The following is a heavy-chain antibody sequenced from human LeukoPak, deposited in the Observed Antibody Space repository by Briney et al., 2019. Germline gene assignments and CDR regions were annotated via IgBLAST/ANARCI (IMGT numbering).Heavy chain of an antibody. D-gene: IGHD2-2*01. CDR3: ARVRTHCSSTSCPPDYYYGMDV. Sequence: SETLSLTCTVSGGSISSYYWSWIRQPPGKALEWIGYIYYSGSTNYNPSLKSRVTISVDTSKNQFSLKLSSVTAADTAVYYCARVRTHCSSTSCPPDYYYGMDVWGQGTTVTVSS. CDR1: GGSISSYY. J-gene: IGHJ6*02. V-gene: IGHV4-59*01. CDR2: IYYSGST.